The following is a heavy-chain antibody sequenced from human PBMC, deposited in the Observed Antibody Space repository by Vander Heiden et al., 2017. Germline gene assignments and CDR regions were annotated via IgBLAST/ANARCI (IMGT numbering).Heavy chain of an antibody. V-gene: IGHV3-13*01. D-gene: IGHD3-10*01. CDR3: ARDRGRGAFDI. CDR1: GFTFSSYD. CDR2: IGTVGDT. J-gene: IGHJ3*02. Sequence: EVQLVESGGGLVQPGGSLRLSCTASGFTFSSYDMHCVRQATGKRLEWVSAIGTVGDTYESGSVKGRFTISREKAKNSLYIKMKRLRAGDTAVYYGARDRGRGAFDIWGQGPMVTVYS.